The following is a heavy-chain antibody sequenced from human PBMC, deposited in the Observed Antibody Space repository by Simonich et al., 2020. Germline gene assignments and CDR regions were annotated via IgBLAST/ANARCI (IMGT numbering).Heavy chain of an antibody. J-gene: IGHJ1*01. D-gene: IGHD6-13*01. CDR3: ARSHIAAAGTGYFQH. CDR1: GYTFTGYY. V-gene: IGHV1-2*02. CDR2: INPNSGGT. Sequence: QVQLVQSGAEVKKPGASVKVSCKASGYTFTGYYMHWVRQAPGQGLEGSGGINPNSGGTNYAQKCQGRVTMTRDTSISTAYMELSRLRSDDTAVYYCARSHIAAAGTGYFQHWGQGTLVTVSS.